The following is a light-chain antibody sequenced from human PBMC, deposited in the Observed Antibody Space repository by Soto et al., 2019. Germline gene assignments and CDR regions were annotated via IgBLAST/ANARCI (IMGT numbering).Light chain of an antibody. CDR1: QRVSSSS. CDR3: PQYGGSTRYT. V-gene: IGKV3-20*01. J-gene: IGKJ2*01. CDR2: STT. Sequence: EIVLTQSPDTLSLSRGERATLSCRASQRVSSSSLAWYQQKPGQAPRLLIYSTTYRDAGVPDRFSGSGSGTDFTLTIARLEPEDFAVYYCPQYGGSTRYTFGQGTKLEI.